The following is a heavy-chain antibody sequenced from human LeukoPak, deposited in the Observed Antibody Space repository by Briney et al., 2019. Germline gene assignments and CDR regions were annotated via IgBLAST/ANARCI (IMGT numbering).Heavy chain of an antibody. CDR1: GYSISSGYY. D-gene: IGHD2-2*02. Sequence: SETLSLTCTVSGYSISSGYYWGWIRQPPGQGLEWIGSIYHSGSTYYNPSLKSRVTISVDTSKNQFSLKLSSVTAADTAVYYCARDIVVVPAAIVSYFDYWGQGTLVTVSS. CDR2: IYHSGST. J-gene: IGHJ4*02. V-gene: IGHV4-38-2*02. CDR3: ARDIVVVPAAIVSYFDY.